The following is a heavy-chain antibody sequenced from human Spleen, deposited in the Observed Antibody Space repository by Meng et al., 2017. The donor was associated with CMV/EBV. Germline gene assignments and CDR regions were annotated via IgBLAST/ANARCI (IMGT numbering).Heavy chain of an antibody. J-gene: IGHJ4*02. CDR2: IYSGGST. D-gene: IGHD1-26*01. CDR1: GFTFSSYG. CDR3: ARGGWELLPNYFDY. Sequence: GRLGGLGGGVVRPGGSLRLSCAASGFTFSSYGMHWVRQAPGKGLEWVSVIYSGGSTYYADSVKGRFTISRDNSKNTLYLQMNSLRAEDTAVYYCARGGWELLPNYFDYWGQGTLVTVSS. V-gene: IGHV3-66*01.